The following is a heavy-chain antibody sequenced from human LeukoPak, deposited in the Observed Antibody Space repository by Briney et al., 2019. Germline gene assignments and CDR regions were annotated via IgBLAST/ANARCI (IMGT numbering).Heavy chain of an antibody. CDR3: ARGERITIFGVAIRSGFDY. V-gene: IGHV4-59*01. J-gene: IGHJ4*02. D-gene: IGHD3-3*01. CDR2: IYYSGST. CDR1: GGSISSYY. Sequence: SETLSLTCTVSGGSISSYYWSWIRQPPGKGLEWIGYIYYSGSTNYNSSLKSRVTISVDTSKNQFSLKLSSVTAADTAVYYCARGERITIFGVAIRSGFDYWGQGTLVTVSS.